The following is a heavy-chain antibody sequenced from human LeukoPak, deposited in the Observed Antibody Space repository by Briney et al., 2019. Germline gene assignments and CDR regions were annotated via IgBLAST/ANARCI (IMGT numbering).Heavy chain of an antibody. Sequence: GGSLRLSCAASRFTVSSNYMSWVRQAPGEGLEWVSIIYSDGSTYSADSVTGRFTISRDNSKNKLYRQMGSLRAEDTAVYYCASWLKEFHSDSSGYCPSDGFDIWGQGTMVTVSS. CDR1: RFTVSSNY. J-gene: IGHJ3*02. V-gene: IGHV3-53*01. CDR3: ASWLKEFHSDSSGYCPSDGFDI. D-gene: IGHD3-22*01. CDR2: IYSDGST.